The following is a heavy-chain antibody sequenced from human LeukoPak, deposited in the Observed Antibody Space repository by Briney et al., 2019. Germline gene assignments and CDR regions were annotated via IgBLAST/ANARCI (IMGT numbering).Heavy chain of an antibody. CDR3: ATLRPTPQYGDFNDY. CDR2: VDPEDGET. Sequence: ASVKVSCKVSGYTFTDYYMHWVQQAPGKGLEWMGLVDPEDGETIYAEKFQGRVTITADTSTDTAYMELSSLRSEDTAVYYCATLRPTPQYGDFNDYWSQGTLVTVSS. V-gene: IGHV1-69-2*01. CDR1: GYTFTDYY. J-gene: IGHJ4*02. D-gene: IGHD4-17*01.